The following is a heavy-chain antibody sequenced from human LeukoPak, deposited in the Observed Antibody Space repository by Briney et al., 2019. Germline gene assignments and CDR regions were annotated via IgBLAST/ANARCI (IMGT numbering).Heavy chain of an antibody. Sequence: ASVKVSCKASGYTFTSFAMHWVRQAPGQRLEWMGWINPNSGGTNYAQKFQGWVTMTRDTSISTAYMELSRLRSDDTAVYYCARGAFPSAVSQGVRGSYSLDYWGQGTLVTVSS. CDR2: INPNSGGT. J-gene: IGHJ4*02. CDR3: ARGAFPSAVSQGVRGSYSLDY. CDR1: GYTFTSFA. V-gene: IGHV1-2*04. D-gene: IGHD1-26*01.